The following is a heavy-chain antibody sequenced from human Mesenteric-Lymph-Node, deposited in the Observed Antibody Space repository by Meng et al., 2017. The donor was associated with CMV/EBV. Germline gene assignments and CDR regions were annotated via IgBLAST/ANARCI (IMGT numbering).Heavy chain of an antibody. Sequence: GESLKISCAASGFTVSSNYMSWVRQAPGKGLEWVSSIRSGSSQTYYADSVKGRFTISRDNAQNSLSLQMDSLRAEDTAVYYCARGNTHEYWGQGALVTVSS. CDR3: ARGNTHEY. J-gene: IGHJ4*02. CDR1: GFTVSSNY. D-gene: IGHD4-11*01. CDR2: IRSGSSQT. V-gene: IGHV3-21*01.